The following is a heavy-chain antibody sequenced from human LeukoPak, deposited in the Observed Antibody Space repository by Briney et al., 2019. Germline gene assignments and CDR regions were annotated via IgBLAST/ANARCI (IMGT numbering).Heavy chain of an antibody. Sequence: GGSLRLSCAASGFTFSSYWMHWVRQAPGKGLVWVSRINSDGTSTSYADSVKGRFTISRDNAKNTLYLQMNSLRAEDTAVYYCARDKTMVRGIIDYWGQGILVTVSS. CDR2: INSDGTST. CDR3: ARDKTMVRGIIDY. CDR1: GFTFSSYW. J-gene: IGHJ4*02. D-gene: IGHD3-10*01. V-gene: IGHV3-74*01.